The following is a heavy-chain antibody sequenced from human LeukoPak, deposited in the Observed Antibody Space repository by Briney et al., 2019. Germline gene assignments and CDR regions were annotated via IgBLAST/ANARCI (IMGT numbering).Heavy chain of an antibody. Sequence: PSETLSLTCTVSGGSISSYYWSWIRQPPGKGLEWIGYIYYSGSTNYNPSLKSRVTISVDTSKNQFSLKLSSVTAADTAVYYCARYGSGSYYNPGDWFDPWGQGTLVTVSS. V-gene: IGHV4-59*12. CDR2: IYYSGST. D-gene: IGHD3-10*01. CDR1: GGSISSYY. J-gene: IGHJ5*02. CDR3: ARYGSGSYYNPGDWFDP.